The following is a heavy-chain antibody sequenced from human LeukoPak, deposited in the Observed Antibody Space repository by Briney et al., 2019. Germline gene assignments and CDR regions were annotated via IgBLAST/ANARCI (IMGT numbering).Heavy chain of an antibody. CDR1: GFSLITSAAG. V-gene: IGHV2-5*01. CDR3: AHRRSYTSASVAFDI. Sequence: ESGPTLVYPTQTLTLSCGFSGFSLITSAAGVGLIRQAPGKALEWLALIFCHDNKRYIPFLTSRLTISKDPSKNQVVLTMTNMDPVDTATYYCAHRRSYTSASVAFDIWGQGTMVTVSS. CDR2: IFCHDNK. D-gene: IGHD6-6*01. J-gene: IGHJ3*02.